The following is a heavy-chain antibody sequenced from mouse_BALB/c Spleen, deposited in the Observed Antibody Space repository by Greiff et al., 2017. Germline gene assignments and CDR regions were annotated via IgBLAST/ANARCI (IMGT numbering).Heavy chain of an antibody. CDR3: ARHGGAYGYDGYYFDY. CDR2: ISNGGGST. D-gene: IGHD2-2*01. CDR1: GFTFSSYT. Sequence: EVQLVESGGGLVQPGGSLKLSCAASGFTFSSYTMSWVRQTPEKRLEWVAYISNGGGSTYYPDTVKGRFTISRDNAKNTLYLQMSSLKSEDTAMYYCARHGGAYGYDGYYFDYWGQGTTLTVSS. J-gene: IGHJ2*01. V-gene: IGHV5-12-2*01.